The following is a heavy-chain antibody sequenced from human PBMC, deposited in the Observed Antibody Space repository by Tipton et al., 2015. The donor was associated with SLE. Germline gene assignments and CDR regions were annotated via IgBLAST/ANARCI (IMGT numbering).Heavy chain of an antibody. CDR2: IYYSGST. CDR3: ARFQGNWNWFDP. V-gene: IGHV4-59*01. D-gene: IGHD1-20*01. J-gene: IGHJ5*02. Sequence: TLSLTCTVSGGSISSYYWSWIRQPPGKGLEWIGYIYYSGSTNYNTSLKSRVTISVDTSKNQFSLKLSSVTAADTAVYYCARFQGNWNWFDPWGQGTLVTVSS. CDR1: GGSISSYY.